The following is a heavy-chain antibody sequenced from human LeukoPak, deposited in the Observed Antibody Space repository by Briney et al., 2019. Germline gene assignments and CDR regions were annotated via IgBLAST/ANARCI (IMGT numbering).Heavy chain of an antibody. CDR2: ISAYNGNT. V-gene: IGHV1-18*01. CDR1: GYTFTSYG. CDR3: ARNIVVVPAGWFDP. D-gene: IGHD2-2*01. J-gene: IGHJ5*02. Sequence: ASVKVSCKASGYTFTSYGISWVRQAPGQGLEWMGWISAYNGNTNYAQKLQGRVTMTTDTSTSTAYMELRSLRSDDTAAYYCARNIVVVPAGWFDPWGQGTLVTVSS.